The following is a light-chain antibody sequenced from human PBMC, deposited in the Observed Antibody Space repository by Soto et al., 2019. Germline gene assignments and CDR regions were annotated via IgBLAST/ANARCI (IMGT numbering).Light chain of an antibody. V-gene: IGKV3-15*01. CDR2: GAS. Sequence: EIVMKQSPATLSVSPGEGATLSCRASQSVSSNLAWYQQKPGQAPWLLLYGASTRATGIPARFSGSGSGTEFTLTISSLQSEDFAVDYCQQDNKLPLNFGGGTKVEIK. CDR1: QSVSSN. J-gene: IGKJ4*01. CDR3: QQDNKLPLN.